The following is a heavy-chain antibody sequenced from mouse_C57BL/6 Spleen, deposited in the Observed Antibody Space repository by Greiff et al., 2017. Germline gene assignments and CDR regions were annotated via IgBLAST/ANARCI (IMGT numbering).Heavy chain of an antibody. D-gene: IGHD1-1*01. CDR1: GYTFTSYW. CDR3: ADYGSGYGYCDV. CDR2: IYPGSGST. V-gene: IGHV1-55*01. Sequence: QVQLQQPGAELVKPGASVKMSCKASGYTFTSYWIPWVKQRPGQGLEWIGGIYPGSGSTNYNEKFKSKATLTVDTSSSTAYMQLSSLPSEDSAVYNCADYGSGYGYCDVWGTGTTVTVSS. J-gene: IGHJ1*03.